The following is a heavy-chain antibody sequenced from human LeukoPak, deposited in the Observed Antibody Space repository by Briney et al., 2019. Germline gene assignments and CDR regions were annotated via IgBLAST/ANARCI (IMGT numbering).Heavy chain of an antibody. CDR1: GYTFTSYG. D-gene: IGHD4-17*01. CDR2: ISAYNGNT. Sequence: VASVKVSCKASGYTFTSYGINWVRQAPGQGLEWMGWISAYNGNTNYAQKLQGRVTMTTDTPTSTASMELRSLRSDDTAVYYCARDDVYGDRDFDYWGQGTLVTVSS. J-gene: IGHJ4*02. V-gene: IGHV1-18*01. CDR3: ARDDVYGDRDFDY.